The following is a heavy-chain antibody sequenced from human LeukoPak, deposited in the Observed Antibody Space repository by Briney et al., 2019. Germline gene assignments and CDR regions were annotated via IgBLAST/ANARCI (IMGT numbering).Heavy chain of an antibody. D-gene: IGHD6-13*01. V-gene: IGHV3-48*03. CDR2: ISSSGSTI. CDR3: ARDSPWYSSSPEYFQH. J-gene: IGHJ1*01. CDR1: GFTFSSYE. Sequence: GGSLRLSCAASGFTFSSYEMNWVRQAPGKGLEWVSYISSSGSTIYYADSVKGRFTISRDNAKNSLYLQVNSLRAEDTAVYYCARDSPWYSSSPEYFQHWGQGTLVTVSS.